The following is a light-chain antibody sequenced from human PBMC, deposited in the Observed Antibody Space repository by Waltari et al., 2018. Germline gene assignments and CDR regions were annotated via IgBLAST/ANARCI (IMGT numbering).Light chain of an antibody. CDR2: NAN. Sequence: IQMSQSPSSLSVSVGDRVTITCRARQGISSYLNWYQQKPGKAPKLLIYNANSLASGVPSRFSGSGSGTEFTLTISSLQPEDFATYYCQQGNSNPYSFGQGTKVEIK. CDR1: QGISSY. V-gene: IGKV1-13*02. J-gene: IGKJ2*03. CDR3: QQGNSNPYS.